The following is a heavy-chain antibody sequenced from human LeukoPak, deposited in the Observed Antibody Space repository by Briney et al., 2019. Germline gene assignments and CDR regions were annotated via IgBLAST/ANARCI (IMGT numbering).Heavy chain of an antibody. CDR1: GFTLSGYN. J-gene: IGHJ5*02. CDR2: ISASRSFI. V-gene: IGHV3-21*01. Sequence: GGSLRLSCASGFTLSGYNMNWVRQAPGKGLEWVASISASRSFIYYSDSVRGRFTISRDNPKKSLYLQMNNLRVEDTAVYFCAAAPELPGWFDPWGPGTLVTVSS. D-gene: IGHD1-14*01. CDR3: AAAPELPGWFDP.